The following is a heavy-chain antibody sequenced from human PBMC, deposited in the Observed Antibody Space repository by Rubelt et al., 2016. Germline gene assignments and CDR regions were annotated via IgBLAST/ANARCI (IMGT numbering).Heavy chain of an antibody. CDR1: EYSFTKNP. V-gene: IGHV1-3*01. CDR2: INAGNGNT. CDR3: AREDTTDRGWYDALDI. D-gene: IGHD6-19*01. J-gene: IGHJ3*02. Sequence: QVQLVQSGAEVKKPGASVKVSCKASEYSFTKNPIHWVRQAPGQRLEWMGWINAGNGNTQYSQKFQGRATITRDTSARTAYMELSSLGSEDTAVYYCAREDTTDRGWYDALDIWGQGTMVTVSS.